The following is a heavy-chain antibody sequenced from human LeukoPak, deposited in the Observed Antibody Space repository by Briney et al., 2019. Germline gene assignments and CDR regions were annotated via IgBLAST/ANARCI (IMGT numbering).Heavy chain of an antibody. Sequence: GGSLRLSCAASGFTFSSYGMHWVRQAPGKGLEWVAFIRVDGSIKYYAESVKGRFTISRDNSKNTLYLQMNSLRAEDTAVYYCAKGGVISDNWFDPWGQGTLVTVSS. V-gene: IGHV3-30*02. CDR3: AKGGVISDNWFDP. J-gene: IGHJ5*02. D-gene: IGHD3-10*01. CDR2: IRVDGSIK. CDR1: GFTFSSYG.